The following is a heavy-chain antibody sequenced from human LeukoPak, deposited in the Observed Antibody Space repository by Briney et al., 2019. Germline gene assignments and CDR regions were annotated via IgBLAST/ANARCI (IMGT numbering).Heavy chain of an antibody. CDR3: ARDSSGYSSSWYFGL. Sequence: SETLSLTCTVSGGSITSYYWSWIRQTPGKGLEWIGYVHYSGTTSYNPSLKSRVAISADMSKNQFSLKLSSVTAADTAVYYCARDSSGYSSSWYFGLWGRGTLVTVSS. J-gene: IGHJ2*01. CDR2: VHYSGTT. CDR1: GGSITSYY. V-gene: IGHV4-59*01. D-gene: IGHD4-11*01.